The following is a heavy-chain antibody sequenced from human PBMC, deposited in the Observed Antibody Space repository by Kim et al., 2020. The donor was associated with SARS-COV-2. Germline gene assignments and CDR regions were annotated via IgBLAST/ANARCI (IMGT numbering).Heavy chain of an antibody. CDR3: ASFPSFGY. CDR2: INHSGST. V-gene: IGHV4-34*01. CDR1: GGSFSGYY. J-gene: IGHJ4*02. Sequence: SETLSLTCAVYGGSFSGYYWSWIRQPPGKGLEWIGEINHSGSTNYNPSLKSRVTISVDTSKNQFSLKLSSVTAADTAVYYCASFPSFGYWGQGTLVTVSS.